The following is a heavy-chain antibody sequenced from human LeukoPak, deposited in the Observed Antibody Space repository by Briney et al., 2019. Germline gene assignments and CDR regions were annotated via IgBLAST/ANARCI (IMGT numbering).Heavy chain of an antibody. CDR3: ARGRDDSSGFDAFDI. J-gene: IGHJ3*02. D-gene: IGHD3-22*01. CDR2: IYPGDSHT. Sequence: GESLKISCKGSGYSFTNYWIGWVRQMPGKGLEWMGIIYPGDSHTRYNPSLQGQVTISADKSISTAYLQWSSLKASDTAMYYCARGRDDSSGFDAFDIWGQGTMVTVSS. V-gene: IGHV5-51*01. CDR1: GYSFTNYW.